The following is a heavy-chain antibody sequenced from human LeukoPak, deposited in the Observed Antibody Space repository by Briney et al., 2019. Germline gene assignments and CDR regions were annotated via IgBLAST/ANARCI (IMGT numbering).Heavy chain of an antibody. CDR2: ISAYIGNT. Sequence: ASVKVSCKASGYTFTSYGISWVRQAPGQGLEWMGWISAYIGNTNYAQKLQGRVTMTTDTSTSTAYMELRSLRSDDTAVYYCARVDRRPIRLTWCRNFDYWGQGTLVTVSS. J-gene: IGHJ4*02. D-gene: IGHD2-8*01. CDR3: ARVDRRPIRLTWCRNFDY. V-gene: IGHV1-18*01. CDR1: GYTFTSYG.